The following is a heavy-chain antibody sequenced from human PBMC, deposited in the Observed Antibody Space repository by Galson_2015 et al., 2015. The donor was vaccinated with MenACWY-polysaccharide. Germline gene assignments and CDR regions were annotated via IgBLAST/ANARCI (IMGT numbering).Heavy chain of an antibody. CDR3: AREGSRIVFHAFDI. D-gene: IGHD3-10*02. J-gene: IGHJ3*02. CDR1: TVTFRGSG. CDR2: IQHDGSQK. V-gene: IGHV3-33*01. Sequence: SLRLSSAAYTVTFRGSGMHWVRQAPGKGLVWAAVIQHDGSQKQYIESVRGRFSISRDNSKNTLYLEMNSLRAEDTALYYCAREGSRIVFHAFDIWGQGTMVIVSS.